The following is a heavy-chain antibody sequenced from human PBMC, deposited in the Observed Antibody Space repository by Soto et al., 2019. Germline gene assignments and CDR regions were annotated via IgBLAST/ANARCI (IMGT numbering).Heavy chain of an antibody. CDR2: IYSTGSS. Sequence: QVQLQESGPGLVKPSETLSLSCTFSGDSTTTYYWNWIRQPAGKGLEWIGRIYSTGSSNYNPSLESRIAMSVDTSKNQFVLKPTSVTAADTAVYYCAGAAYNYGPFDPWGQGTLVTVSS. D-gene: IGHD5-18*01. CDR3: AGAAYNYGPFDP. V-gene: IGHV4-4*07. CDR1: GDSTTTYY. J-gene: IGHJ5*02.